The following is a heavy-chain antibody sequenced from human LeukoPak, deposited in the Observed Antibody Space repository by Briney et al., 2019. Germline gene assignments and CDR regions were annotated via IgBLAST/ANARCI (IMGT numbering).Heavy chain of an antibody. CDR3: ARDALYGSGSYCDY. V-gene: IGHV3-23*01. Sequence: GGSLRLSCAASGFTFSSYAMSWVRQAPGKGLEWVSAISGSGGSTYYADSVKGRFTISRDNSKNTLYLQMNSLRAEDTAVYYCARDALYGSGSYCDYWGQGTLVTVSS. CDR1: GFTFSSYA. J-gene: IGHJ4*02. CDR2: ISGSGGST. D-gene: IGHD3-10*01.